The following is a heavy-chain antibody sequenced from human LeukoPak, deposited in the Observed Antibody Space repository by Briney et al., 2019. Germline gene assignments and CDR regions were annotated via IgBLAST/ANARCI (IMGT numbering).Heavy chain of an antibody. CDR2: TSYNGNT. D-gene: IGHD6-19*01. V-gene: IGHV1-18*04. CDR3: ARHSGSGWQALGY. J-gene: IGHJ4*02. CDR1: GYTFSNYG. Sequence: ASVKVSCTASGYTFSNYGISWVRQAPGLGLEWMGWTSYNGNTNYTQKFQDRVTMTTDTSTTTAYMELRSLESDDTAVYYCARHSGSGWQALGYWGQGTLVTVSS.